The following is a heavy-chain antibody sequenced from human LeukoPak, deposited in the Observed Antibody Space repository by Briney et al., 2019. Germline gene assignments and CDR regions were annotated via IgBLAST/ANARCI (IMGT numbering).Heavy chain of an antibody. V-gene: IGHV3-48*03. D-gene: IGHD5-24*01. J-gene: IGHJ4*02. CDR1: GFTFSSYE. Sequence: GGSRRLSGTASGFTFSSYEMNWVRQAPGKGLEWVSDISSSGSPIYYADSVKGRFTVSRDNAKNSLYLQMSSLRAEDTAVYYCARTMAFWGQGTLVAVSS. CDR3: ARTMAF. CDR2: ISSSGSPI.